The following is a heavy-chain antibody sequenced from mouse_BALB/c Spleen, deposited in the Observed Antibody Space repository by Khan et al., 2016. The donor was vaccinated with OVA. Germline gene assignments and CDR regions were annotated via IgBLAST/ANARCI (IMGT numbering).Heavy chain of an antibody. CDR3: VREGAYYRSDGWFAY. CDR1: GYTFTSYT. D-gene: IGHD2-14*01. Sequence: VQLQESGAELARPGASVKMSCKASGYTFTSYTIHWVRQRPGQALEWIGHINPGNYYTNYNQNFKDKATLVVDKSSSTTYMQLSSLTSEDSAVYYCVREGAYYRSDGWFAYWGQGTLVTVAA. V-gene: IGHV1-4*01. J-gene: IGHJ3*01. CDR2: INPGNYYT.